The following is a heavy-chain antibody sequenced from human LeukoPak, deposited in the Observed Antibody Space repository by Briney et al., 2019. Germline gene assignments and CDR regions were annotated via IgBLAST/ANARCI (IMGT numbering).Heavy chain of an antibody. D-gene: IGHD6-13*01. Sequence: GRSLRLSCAASGFTFSSYGMRWVRQAPGKGLEWVAVISYDGSNKYYTDSVKGRFTISRDNSKNTLYLQMNRLRAEDTAVYYCGRDSSSWSNYFDYWGQGTLVTVSS. V-gene: IGHV3-30*03. CDR3: GRDSSSWSNYFDY. CDR1: GFTFSSYG. CDR2: ISYDGSNK. J-gene: IGHJ4*02.